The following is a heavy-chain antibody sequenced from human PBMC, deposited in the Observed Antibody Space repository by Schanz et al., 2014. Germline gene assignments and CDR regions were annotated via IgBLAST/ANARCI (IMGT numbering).Heavy chain of an antibody. Sequence: QVHLVQSGAAVKRPGASVKVSCKASEYSFTSYSMHWVRQAPGQRLEWMGWISTGSGDTKYSQNSQGRVTITSDTSASTAYMELSSLRAEDTAVYSCARGIGGYGANNYFDYWGQGTLVTVSS. J-gene: IGHJ4*02. V-gene: IGHV1-3*04. CDR3: ARGIGGYGANNYFDY. CDR1: EYSFTSYS. D-gene: IGHD5-12*01. CDR2: ISTGSGDT.